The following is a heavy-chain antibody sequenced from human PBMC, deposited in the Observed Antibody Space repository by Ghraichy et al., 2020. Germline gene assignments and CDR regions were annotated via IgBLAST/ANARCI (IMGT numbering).Heavy chain of an antibody. CDR3: AREGTYDFWSGYFLVGYMDV. CDR2: ISSSSSYI. V-gene: IGHV3-21*01. D-gene: IGHD3-3*01. J-gene: IGHJ6*03. Sequence: GGSLRLSCVASGFTFSSYSMNWVRQAPGKGLEWVSSISSSSSYIYYADSVKGRFTISRDNAKNSLYLQMNSLRAEDTAVYYCAREGTYDFWSGYFLVGYMDVWGKGTTVTVSS. CDR1: GFTFSSYS.